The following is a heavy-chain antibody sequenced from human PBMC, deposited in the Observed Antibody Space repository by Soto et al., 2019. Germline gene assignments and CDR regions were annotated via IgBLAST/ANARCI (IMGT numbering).Heavy chain of an antibody. Sequence: QVQLVLSGAEVKKPGSSVKVSCKASGGTFSNYAISWVRQAPGQGLEWMGGIIPIFGTPNYAQKFQGRVTITADKSTSTAYMEVRNLRSDDTAVYYCARGWETVGSTTPFAYWGQGTLVTVSS. D-gene: IGHD1-26*01. CDR1: GGTFSNYA. CDR2: IIPIFGTP. CDR3: ARGWETVGSTTPFAY. J-gene: IGHJ4*02. V-gene: IGHV1-69*06.